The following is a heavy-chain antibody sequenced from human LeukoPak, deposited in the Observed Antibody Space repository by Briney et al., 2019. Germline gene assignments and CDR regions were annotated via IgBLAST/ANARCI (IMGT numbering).Heavy chain of an antibody. CDR2: IYYSGST. Sequence: PSETLSLTCTVSGGSNSRNNYYWDWIRQPPGKGLEYIGSIYYSGSTYYTPSLKSRVTISVDTSKNQFSLRLSSVTATDTAVYYCARHRGSSSNFDYWGQGTLVTFSS. V-gene: IGHV4-39*01. D-gene: IGHD6-6*01. CDR1: GGSNSRNNYY. CDR3: ARHRGSSSNFDY. J-gene: IGHJ4*02.